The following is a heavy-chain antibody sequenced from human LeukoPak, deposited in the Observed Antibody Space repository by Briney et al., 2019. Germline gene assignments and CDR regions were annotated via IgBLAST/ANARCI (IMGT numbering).Heavy chain of an antibody. CDR1: GFTFSSYS. D-gene: IGHD2-21*01. Sequence: GGSLRLSCAASGFTFSSYSMNWVRQAPGKGLEWVSSISSSSSYIYYADSVKGRVTISRDNAKNSLYLQMNSLRAEGTAVYYCARDGFVETPDAFDIWGQGTMVTVSS. V-gene: IGHV3-21*01. J-gene: IGHJ3*02. CDR3: ARDGFVETPDAFDI. CDR2: ISSSSSYI.